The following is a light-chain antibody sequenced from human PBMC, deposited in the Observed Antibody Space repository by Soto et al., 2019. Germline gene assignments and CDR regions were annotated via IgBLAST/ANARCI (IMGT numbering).Light chain of an antibody. CDR2: LNSDGRH. J-gene: IGLJ2*01. CDR1: SRHSSYA. CDR3: QTWGTGILV. Sequence: PVLTQSPSASASLGASVKLTCTLSSRHSSYAIAWHQQQPEKGPRYLMKLNSDGRHTKGDGIPDRFSGSSSGTERYLTISSLQSEDEADYYCQTWGTGILVFGGGTKVTVL. V-gene: IGLV4-69*01.